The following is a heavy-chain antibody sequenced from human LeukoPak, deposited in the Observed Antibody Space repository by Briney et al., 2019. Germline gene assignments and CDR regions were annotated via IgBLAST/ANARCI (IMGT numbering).Heavy chain of an antibody. CDR2: IDPSDSYT. CDR1: GYIFTTYW. CDR3: ARDPRGRALRRFYY. Sequence: GESLRISCKGSGYIFTTYWISWVRQMPGKGLEWMGRIDPSDSYTDYSPSFQGHVTISADKSSSTAYLHWNSLTASDTAMYYCARDPRGRALRRFYYWGEGTLVTVSS. V-gene: IGHV5-10-1*01. D-gene: IGHD3-10*01. J-gene: IGHJ4*02.